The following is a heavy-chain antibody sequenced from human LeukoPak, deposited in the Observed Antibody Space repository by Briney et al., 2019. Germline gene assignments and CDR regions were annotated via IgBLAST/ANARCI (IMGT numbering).Heavy chain of an antibody. Sequence: GGSLRLSCAASGFTFSSYSMNWVRQAPGKGLEWVSYISSSSSTIYYADSVKGRFTISRDNSKNTLYLQMNSLRAEDTAVYYCAGAATGTTAAFDYWGQGTLVTVSS. V-gene: IGHV3-48*01. CDR3: AGAATGTTAAFDY. D-gene: IGHD1-7*01. CDR1: GFTFSSYS. J-gene: IGHJ4*02. CDR2: ISSSSSTI.